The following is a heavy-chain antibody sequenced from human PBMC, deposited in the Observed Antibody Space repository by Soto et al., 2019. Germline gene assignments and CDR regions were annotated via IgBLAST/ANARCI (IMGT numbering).Heavy chain of an antibody. Sequence: QLEESGGGLVKPGGSLRLSCAASGFTFSAVYMSRIRQAPNKGLEYISYISSSGTSANYADSVKGRFTISRDNAKNSLYLQMNSLRAEDTAVYYCARDRGAVTGKYFDYWGQGALVTVSS. J-gene: IGHJ4*02. CDR2: ISSSGTSA. CDR3: ARDRGAVTGKYFDY. V-gene: IGHV3-11*05. D-gene: IGHD6-19*01. CDR1: GFTFSAVY.